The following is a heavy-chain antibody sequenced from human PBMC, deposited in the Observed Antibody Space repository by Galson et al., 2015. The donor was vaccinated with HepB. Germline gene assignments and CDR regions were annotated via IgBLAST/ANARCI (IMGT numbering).Heavy chain of an antibody. CDR3: ARGASD. Sequence: SVKVSCKASGDTFIGKYIHWVRQAPGQGLEWMGRINPVSGGTDYAQKFQGRVTITRDTLISTAYMDLTRLTSEDTAVYYCARGASDWGQGTLVTVSS. CDR1: GDTFIGKY. CDR2: INPVSGGT. J-gene: IGHJ4*02. V-gene: IGHV1-2*06.